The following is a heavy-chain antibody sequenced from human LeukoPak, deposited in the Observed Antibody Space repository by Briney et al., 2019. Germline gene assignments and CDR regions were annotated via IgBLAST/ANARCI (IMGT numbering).Heavy chain of an antibody. J-gene: IGHJ6*02. CDR3: ARGLLTEDIVVVPAALSYYYYYGMDV. CDR2: INHSGST. CDR1: GGSFSGYY. V-gene: IGHV4-34*01. Sequence: SETLSLTCAVYGGSFSGYYWSWIRQPPGKGLEWIGEINHSGSTNYNPSLKSRVTISVDTSKNQCSLKLSSVTAADTAVYYCARGLLTEDIVVVPAALSYYYYYGMDVWGQGTTVTVSS. D-gene: IGHD2-2*01.